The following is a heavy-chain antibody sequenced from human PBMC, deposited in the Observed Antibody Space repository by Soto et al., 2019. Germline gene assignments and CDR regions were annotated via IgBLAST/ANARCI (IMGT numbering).Heavy chain of an antibody. D-gene: IGHD3-22*01. J-gene: IGHJ4*02. CDR2: IYYSGST. CDR1: GGSISSYY. Sequence: SETLSLTCTVSGGSISSYYWSWIRQPPGKGLEWIGYIYYSGSTNYNPSLKSRVTISVDTSKNQFSLKLSSVTAADTAVYYCARLDSSGYYYFDYWGQGTLVTVSS. CDR3: ARLDSSGYYYFDY. V-gene: IGHV4-59*01.